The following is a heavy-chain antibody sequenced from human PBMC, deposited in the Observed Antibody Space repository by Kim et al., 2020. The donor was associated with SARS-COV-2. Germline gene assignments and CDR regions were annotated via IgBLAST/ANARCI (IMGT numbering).Heavy chain of an antibody. J-gene: IGHJ4*02. Sequence: GGSLRLSCAASGFTFSSYGMSWVRQAPGKGLEWVSAISGSGRRTYYADSVKGRSTISRDNSKNTLYLQMSSLRAEDTAAYYCVKTVVTAGEDYWGQGTLVTVSS. CDR3: VKTVVTAGEDY. D-gene: IGHD2-15*01. CDR2: ISGSGRRT. V-gene: IGHV3-23*01. CDR1: GFTFSSYG.